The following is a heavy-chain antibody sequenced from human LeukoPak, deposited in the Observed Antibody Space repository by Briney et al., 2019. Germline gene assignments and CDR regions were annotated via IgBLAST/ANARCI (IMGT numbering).Heavy chain of an antibody. Sequence: ETLSLTCTVSGDSINSLDLWSWVRQPPGKGLEWVSTITTSDGNTYYADSVKGRFTVSRDNSKNTLFLQMNSLRAEDTAVYYCAKDGGLWVSAHWGDSWGRGTLVTVSS. CDR3: AKDGGLWVSAHWGDS. CDR2: ITTSDGNT. CDR1: GDSINSLD. J-gene: IGHJ4*02. V-gene: IGHV3-23*01. D-gene: IGHD7-27*01.